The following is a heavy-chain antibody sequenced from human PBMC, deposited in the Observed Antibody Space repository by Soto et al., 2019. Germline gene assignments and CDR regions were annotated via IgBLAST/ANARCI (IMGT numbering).Heavy chain of an antibody. CDR1: GFTFSMSA. CDR2: TGLNGRTT. CDR3: ARERGWQLYFDY. Sequence: EVQLLESGGGLVQPGGSLRLSCAASGFTFSMSAMSWVRQAPGKGLEWVSTTGLNGRTTYYADSVKGRFTISRDNAKNSVYLQMNSLRAEDTAVYYCARERGWQLYFDYWGQGALGTVSS. J-gene: IGHJ4*02. V-gene: IGHV3-23*01. D-gene: IGHD6-13*01.